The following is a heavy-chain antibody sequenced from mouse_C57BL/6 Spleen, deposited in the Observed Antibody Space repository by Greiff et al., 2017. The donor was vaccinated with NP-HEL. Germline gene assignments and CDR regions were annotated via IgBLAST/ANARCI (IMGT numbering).Heavy chain of an antibody. J-gene: IGHJ4*01. CDR2: INPNYGTT. CDR3: ARDGNYRYYYAMDY. D-gene: IGHD2-1*01. V-gene: IGHV1-39*01. Sequence: EVQLQQSGPELVKPGASVKISCKASGYSFTDYNMNWVKQSNGKSLEWIGVINPNYGTTSYNQKFKGKATLTVDQSSSTAYMQLNSLTSEDSAFYYWARDGNYRYYYAMDYWGQGTSVTVSS. CDR1: GYSFTDYN.